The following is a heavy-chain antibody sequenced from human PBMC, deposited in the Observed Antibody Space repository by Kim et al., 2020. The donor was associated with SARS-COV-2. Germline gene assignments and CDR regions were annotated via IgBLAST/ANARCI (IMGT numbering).Heavy chain of an antibody. D-gene: IGHD3-10*01. J-gene: IGHJ6*02. CDR2: ISAYNGTT. V-gene: IGHV1-18*01. CDR1: GYTFTSYG. CDR3: ARDWAMVQGVIIVYGMDV. Sequence: ASVKVSCKASGYTFTSYGISWVRQAPGQGLEWMGWISAYNGTTNYAQKLQGRVTMTTDTSTSTAYMELRSLRSDDTAVYYCARDWAMVQGVIIVYGMDVWGQGTTVTVSS.